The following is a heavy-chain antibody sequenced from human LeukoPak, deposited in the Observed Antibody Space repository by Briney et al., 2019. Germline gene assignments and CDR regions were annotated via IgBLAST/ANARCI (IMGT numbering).Heavy chain of an antibody. CDR2: IYSGGST. V-gene: IGHV3-53*01. J-gene: IGHJ4*02. CDR1: GFTVSSNY. CDR3: ASPVGTGYDAPFDY. Sequence: PGGSLRLSCAASGFTVSSNYMSWVRQAPGKGLEWVSVIYSGGSTYYADSVKGRFTISRDNSKNTLYLQMNSLRAEDTAVYYCASPVGTGYDAPFDYWGQGTLVTVCS. D-gene: IGHD5-12*01.